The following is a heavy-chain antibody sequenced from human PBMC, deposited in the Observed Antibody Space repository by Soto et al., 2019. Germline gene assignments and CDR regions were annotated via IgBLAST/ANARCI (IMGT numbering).Heavy chain of an antibody. CDR1: GFACGDYA. Sequence: GGSLRLSCTASGFACGDYAMIWFRQASGKGLEWVGFITSKAYGGTTEYAATVKGRFTISRDDSKSIAYLQMNSLKTDDTAVYYCSRVPPNNRGAPLDYWGQGTLVTVSS. D-gene: IGHD3-10*01. CDR2: ITSKAYGGTT. V-gene: IGHV3-49*03. J-gene: IGHJ4*02. CDR3: SRVPPNNRGAPLDY.